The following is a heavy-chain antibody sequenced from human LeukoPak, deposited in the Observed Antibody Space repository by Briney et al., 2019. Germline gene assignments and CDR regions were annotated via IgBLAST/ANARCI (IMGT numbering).Heavy chain of an antibody. CDR2: IYNSGTT. CDR3: ARGWGPAYCGGDCHRHFDY. D-gene: IGHD2-21*02. Sequence: PSETLSLTCAVSGGSTSSGGYSWNWIRQPPGKGLEWIGYIYNSGTTSYNPSLKSRVTMSVDTSKNQFSLKLNSMTAADRALYYCARGWGPAYCGGDCHRHFDYWGQGTLVTVSS. CDR1: GGSTSSGGYS. V-gene: IGHV4-30-4*07. J-gene: IGHJ4*02.